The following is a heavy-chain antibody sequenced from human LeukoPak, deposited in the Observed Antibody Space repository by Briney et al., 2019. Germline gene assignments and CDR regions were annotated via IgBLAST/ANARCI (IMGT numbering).Heavy chain of an antibody. V-gene: IGHV4-34*01. CDR3: AKVIRGDSYGDY. Sequence: SETLSLTCAVYGGSFSGYYWSWIRQPPGKGLEWIGEINHSGSTNYNPSLKSRVTISVDTSKNQFSLKLSSVTAADTAVYYCAKVIRGDSYGDYWGQGTLVTVSS. CDR2: INHSGST. CDR1: GGSFSGYY. D-gene: IGHD5-18*01. J-gene: IGHJ4*02.